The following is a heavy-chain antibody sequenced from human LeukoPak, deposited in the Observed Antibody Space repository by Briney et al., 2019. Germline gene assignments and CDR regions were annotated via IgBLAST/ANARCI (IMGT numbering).Heavy chain of an antibody. CDR1: GYTFTGYY. J-gene: IGHJ4*02. Sequence: ASVKVSCKASGYTFTGYYMQWVRQAPGQGLEWMGWINPNSGGTNYAQKFQGRVTMTRDTSTSTAYMELRSLRSDDTAVYYCARDPQGIAAAGPFPYWGQGTLVTVSS. V-gene: IGHV1-2*02. D-gene: IGHD6-13*01. CDR3: ARDPQGIAAAGPFPY. CDR2: INPNSGGT.